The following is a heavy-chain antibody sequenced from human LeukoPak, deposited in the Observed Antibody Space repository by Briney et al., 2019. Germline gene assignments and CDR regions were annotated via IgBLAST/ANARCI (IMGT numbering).Heavy chain of an antibody. CDR3: ARGQGKNWFDP. D-gene: IGHD3-10*01. CDR2: TYYRSRWYN. V-gene: IGHV6-1*01. J-gene: IGHJ5*02. Sequence: SRTLSLTCAISGDSVSSNSAVWNWIRLSPSRGLEWLGRTYYRSRWYNDYAVSVKSRITISPDTSKNQFSLQLNSVTPEDTAVYYCARGQGKNWFDPWGQGTLVTVSS. CDR1: GDSVSSNSAV.